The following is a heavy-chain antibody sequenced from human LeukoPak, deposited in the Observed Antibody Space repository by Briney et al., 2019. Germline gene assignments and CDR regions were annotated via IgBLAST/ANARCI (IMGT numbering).Heavy chain of an antibody. CDR2: ISGSGSTI. CDR1: GFTFSSYG. V-gene: IGHV3-48*01. J-gene: IGHJ4*02. Sequence: GGSLRLSCAAFGFTFSSYGVSWVRQAPGKGLEWMSFISGSGSTIYYPDSVKGRFTISRGNATNSLYLQMNSLRAEDTALYYCAREISGCSGTTCYWFFDSWGQGALVTVSS. CDR3: AREISGCSGTTCYWFFDS. D-gene: IGHD2-2*01.